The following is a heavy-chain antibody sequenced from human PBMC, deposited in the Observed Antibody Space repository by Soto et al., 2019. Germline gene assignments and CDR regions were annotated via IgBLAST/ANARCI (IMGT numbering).Heavy chain of an antibody. CDR1: GFTFSSYA. CDR3: ASDYYGSGSVYYGMDV. D-gene: IGHD3-10*01. J-gene: IGHJ6*02. V-gene: IGHV3-30-3*01. CDR2: ISYDGSNK. Sequence: PGGSLRLSCAASGFTFSSYAMHWVRQAPGKGLEWVAVISYDGSNKYYADSVKGRFTISRDNSKNTLYLQMNSLRAEDTAVYYCASDYYGSGSVYYGMDVWGQGTTVTVSS.